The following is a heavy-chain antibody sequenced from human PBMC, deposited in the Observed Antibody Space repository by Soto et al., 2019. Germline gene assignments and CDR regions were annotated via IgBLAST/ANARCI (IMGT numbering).Heavy chain of an antibody. CDR2: ISYDGSNK. D-gene: IGHD3-3*01. CDR1: GFTFSSYA. V-gene: IGHV3-30-3*01. Sequence: GGSLRLSCAASGFTFSSYAMHWVRQAPGKGLEWVAVISYDGSNKYYADSVKGRFTISRDNSKNTLYLQMNSLRAEDTAVYYCAGGTQVDLFWSGYYIGMDVWGQGTTVTVSS. J-gene: IGHJ6*02. CDR3: AGGTQVDLFWSGYYIGMDV.